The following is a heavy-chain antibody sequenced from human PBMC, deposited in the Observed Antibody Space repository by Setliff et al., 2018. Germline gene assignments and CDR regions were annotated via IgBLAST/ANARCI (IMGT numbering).Heavy chain of an antibody. J-gene: IGHJ4*02. V-gene: IGHV4-38-2*01. CDR1: DFSINSGYY. D-gene: IGHD4-17*01. CDR2: IYRNGNT. Sequence: LSLSCSVSDFSINSGYYWGWIRQSPGEGLEWIGGIYRNGNTYYNPSLKSRVTISVDTSKNQLSLKLNSVTAADTAVYYCARQIDYGDFQYFDYWGQGTLVTVS. CDR3: ARQIDYGDFQYFDY.